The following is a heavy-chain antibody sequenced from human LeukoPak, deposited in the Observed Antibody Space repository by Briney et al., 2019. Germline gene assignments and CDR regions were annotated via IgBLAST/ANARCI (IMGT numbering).Heavy chain of an antibody. D-gene: IGHD5/OR15-5a*01. CDR1: GFTFSNYA. J-gene: IGHJ4*02. Sequence: GGTLRLSCAASGFTFSNYAMSWVRQAPGKGLEWVSTISDSGCSTYYADSVKGRFTISRDNSKNTLYLQMNSLRAEDTAVYYCPRDLRFNYGYFFDNWGQGILVTVSS. CDR2: ISDSGCST. CDR3: PRDLRFNYGYFFDN. V-gene: IGHV3-23*01.